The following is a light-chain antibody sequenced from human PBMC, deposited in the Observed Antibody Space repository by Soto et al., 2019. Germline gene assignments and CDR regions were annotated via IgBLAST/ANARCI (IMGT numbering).Light chain of an antibody. CDR1: QSLLHSNGYNY. CDR2: LGS. V-gene: IGKV2-28*01. CDR3: MQLLHPPLT. Sequence: DIVMTQSPLSLPVTPGEPASISFSSSQSLLHSNGYNYLDWYLQKPGQSPQLLIYLGSNRASGVPDRFSGSGSGTDFTLKISRVEAEDVGIYYCMQLLHPPLTFGGGTKVDI. J-gene: IGKJ4*01.